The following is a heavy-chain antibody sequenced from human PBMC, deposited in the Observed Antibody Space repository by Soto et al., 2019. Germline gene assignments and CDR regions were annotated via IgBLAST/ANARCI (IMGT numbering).Heavy chain of an antibody. CDR2: IIPIFGTA. Sequence: QVQLVQSGAEVKKPGSSVKVSCKASGGTFSSYAISWVRQAPGQGLEWMGGIIPIFGTADYAQKFQGRVTVTADEPTGTAYMELGSLRSEDTAGYYCASMLDHYYFDYWGQGTLVTVSS. V-gene: IGHV1-69*12. D-gene: IGHD1-1*01. J-gene: IGHJ4*02. CDR1: GGTFSSYA. CDR3: ASMLDHYYFDY.